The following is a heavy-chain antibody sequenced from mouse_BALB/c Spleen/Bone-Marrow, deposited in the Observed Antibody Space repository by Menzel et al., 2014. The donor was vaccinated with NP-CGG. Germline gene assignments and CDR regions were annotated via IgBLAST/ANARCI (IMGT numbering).Heavy chain of an antibody. V-gene: IGHV1-5*01. CDR1: GFSFTIYW. CDR3: TRFGSTYDWCFDV. CDR2: IYPGNSDT. Sequence: EVQLVESGTVLARPGASVKMSCKASGFSFTIYWMHWVKQRPGQGLEWIGAIYPGNSDTSYNQKFKGKAKLTAVTSASTAYMELSSLTNEDSAVYYCTRFGSTYDWCFDVWGAGTTVTVSS. D-gene: IGHD1-1*01. J-gene: IGHJ1*01.